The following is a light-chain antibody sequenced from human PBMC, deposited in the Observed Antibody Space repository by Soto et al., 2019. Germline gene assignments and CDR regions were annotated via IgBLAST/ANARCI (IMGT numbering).Light chain of an antibody. Sequence: ELVMTQSPATLSVSPGGRATLSCRASQSIGDTLAWYQQKPGQAPRLLIYDASNRATGIPARFSGSGSGTDFTLTISSLEPEDFAVYYCQQRSNWPITFGQGTRLEIK. CDR1: QSIGDT. CDR2: DAS. J-gene: IGKJ5*01. CDR3: QQRSNWPIT. V-gene: IGKV3-11*01.